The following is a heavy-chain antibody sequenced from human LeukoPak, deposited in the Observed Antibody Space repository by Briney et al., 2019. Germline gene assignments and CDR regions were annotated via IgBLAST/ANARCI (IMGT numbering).Heavy chain of an antibody. CDR2: IYPGDSDT. J-gene: IGHJ4*02. V-gene: IGHV5-51*01. CDR3: ARVYYDSSGYPSYYFDY. Sequence: GESLKISCKGSGYSFTSYWIGWVRQMPGKGLEWMGIIYPGDSDTRYSPSFQGQVTISADKSISTAYLQWSSLKAPDTAMYYCARVYYDSSGYPSYYFDYWGQGTLVTVSS. D-gene: IGHD3-22*01. CDR1: GYSFTSYW.